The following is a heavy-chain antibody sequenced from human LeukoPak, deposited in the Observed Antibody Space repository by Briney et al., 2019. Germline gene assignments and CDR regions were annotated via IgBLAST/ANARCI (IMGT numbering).Heavy chain of an antibody. J-gene: IGHJ4*02. D-gene: IGHD2-15*01. CDR3: ATDSPSRIDY. CDR1: GFTFSSYG. CDR2: ISSSSSYT. Sequence: GGSLRLSCAASGFTFSSYGMHWVRQAPGKGLEWVSSISSSSSYTYYADSVKGRFTISRDNAKNSLYLEMNSLRAEDTAVYYCATDSPSRIDYWGQGTLVTVSS. V-gene: IGHV3-21*01.